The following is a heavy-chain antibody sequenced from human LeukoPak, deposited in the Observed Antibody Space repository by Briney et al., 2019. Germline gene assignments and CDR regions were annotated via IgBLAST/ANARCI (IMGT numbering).Heavy chain of an antibody. Sequence: ASVKVSCNASGFSFTTYGFSGVRQAPGQGLEWGGWISAHNGKTDSDPKFQGRVTMTTDTHTSTAYMELTSLRSDDTAEYYCARVGSSGLLAEFNYWGQGNRVTVSS. D-gene: IGHD6-6*01. J-gene: IGHJ4*02. CDR2: ISAHNGKT. V-gene: IGHV1-18*01. CDR1: GFSFTTYG. CDR3: ARVGSSGLLAEFNY.